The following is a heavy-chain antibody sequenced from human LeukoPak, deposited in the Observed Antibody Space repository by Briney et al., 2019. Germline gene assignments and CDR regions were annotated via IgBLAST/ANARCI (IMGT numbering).Heavy chain of an antibody. CDR1: GYTFTSYY. CDR3: AGAPVVTLGHINNRSPYYFDY. D-gene: IGHD2-21*02. J-gene: IGHJ4*02. V-gene: IGHV1-46*01. Sequence: ASVKVSCKASGYTFTSYYMHWVRQAPGQGLEWMGIINPSGGSTSYAQKFQGRVTMTRDMSTSTVYMELSSLRSEDTAVYYCAGAPVVTLGHINNRSPYYFDYWGQGTLVTVSS. CDR2: INPSGGST.